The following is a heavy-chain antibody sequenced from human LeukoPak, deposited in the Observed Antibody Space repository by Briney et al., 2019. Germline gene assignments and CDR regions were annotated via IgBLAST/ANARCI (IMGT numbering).Heavy chain of an antibody. D-gene: IGHD4-17*01. J-gene: IGHJ4*02. CDR2: IVVGSGNT. Sequence: VASEKVSCKASGFTFTSSAVQWVRQARGQRLEWIGWIVVGSGNTNYAQKFQERVTITRDMSTSTAYMELSSLRSEDTAVYYCAADPYDYGDYVLGYWGQGTLVTVSS. V-gene: IGHV1-58*01. CDR1: GFTFTSSA. CDR3: AADPYDYGDYVLGY.